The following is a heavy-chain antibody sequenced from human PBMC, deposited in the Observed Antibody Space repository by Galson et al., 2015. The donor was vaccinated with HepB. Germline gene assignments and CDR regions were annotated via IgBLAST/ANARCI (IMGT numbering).Heavy chain of an antibody. CDR1: GGSISSSSYY. CDR3: ARMELSLYRGGRYNWFDP. V-gene: IGHV4-39*01. Sequence: SETLSLTCTVSGGSISSSSYYWGWIRQPPGKGLEWIGSIYYSGSTYYNPSLESRVTISVDTSKNQFSLKLSSVTAADTAVYYCARMELSLYRGGRYNWFDPWGQGTLVTVSS. D-gene: IGHD3-16*02. J-gene: IGHJ5*02. CDR2: IYYSGST.